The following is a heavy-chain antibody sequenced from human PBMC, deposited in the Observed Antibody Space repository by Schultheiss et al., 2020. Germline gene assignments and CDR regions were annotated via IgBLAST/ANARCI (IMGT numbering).Heavy chain of an antibody. D-gene: IGHD4-17*01. CDR3: ARHDLGDFGVDY. CDR2: IYHSGST. V-gene: IGHV4-30-2*01. CDR1: GGSISGCCYS. J-gene: IGHJ4*02. Sequence: SETLSLTCAVSGGSISGCCYSWSWIRPPPGKGLEWIGYIYHSGSTYYNPSLKSRVTISVDRSKNKLALKLSSVTAAATDVYDCARHDLGDFGVDYWGQGSLVTVSS.